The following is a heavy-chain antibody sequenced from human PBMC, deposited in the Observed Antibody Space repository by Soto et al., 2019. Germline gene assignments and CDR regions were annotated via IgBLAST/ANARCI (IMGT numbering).Heavy chain of an antibody. V-gene: IGHV4-39*01. CDR3: ARHEDNGNVGPLDL. Sequence: PSETLSLTCTVSGDSIGTTHSYWAWIRQSPGKGLEWIGNIHYSGSTYYMPSLRSRVTLSVDTSKNQFSLRLTSVTAEDTAVYYCARHEDNGNVGPLDLWGQGILVIGSA. D-gene: IGHD2-8*01. CDR2: IHYSGST. CDR1: GDSIGTTHSY. J-gene: IGHJ5*02.